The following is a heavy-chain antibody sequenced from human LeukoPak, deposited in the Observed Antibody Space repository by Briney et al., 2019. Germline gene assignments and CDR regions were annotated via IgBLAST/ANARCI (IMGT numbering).Heavy chain of an antibody. V-gene: IGHV4-34*01. Sequence: PSETLSLTCAFYGGSFRGYYWRGLRGPPGRGREGMGEINHRGRTNYNPSLKSRVTISVDTSKNQFSLKLSSVTAADTAVYYCARGRAPGVTAADRDYWGQGTLVTVSS. J-gene: IGHJ4*02. D-gene: IGHD6-13*01. CDR1: GGSFRGYY. CDR2: INHRGRT. CDR3: ARGRAPGVTAADRDY.